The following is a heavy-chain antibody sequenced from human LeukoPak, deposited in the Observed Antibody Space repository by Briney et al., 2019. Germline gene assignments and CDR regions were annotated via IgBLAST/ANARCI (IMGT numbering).Heavy chain of an antibody. CDR1: GYTFTGYY. J-gene: IGHJ3*02. Sequence: GASVKVSCKASGYTFTGYYMHWVRQAPGQGLEWMGWINPNSGGTNYAQKFQGRVTMTRNTSISTAYMELSRLRSDDTAVYYRASLVDIVATMVDDAFDIWGQGTMVTVSS. CDR3: ASLVDIVATMVDDAFDI. V-gene: IGHV1-2*02. D-gene: IGHD5-12*01. CDR2: INPNSGGT.